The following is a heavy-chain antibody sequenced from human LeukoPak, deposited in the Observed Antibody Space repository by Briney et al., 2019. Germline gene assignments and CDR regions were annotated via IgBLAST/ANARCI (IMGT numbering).Heavy chain of an antibody. D-gene: IGHD3-9*01. V-gene: IGHV1-8*01. J-gene: IGHJ6*03. CDR3: ARGFLTGFGIYYYYYYMDV. CDR1: GYTFTSYD. Sequence: PGASVNVSCTASGYTFTSYDINWVRQATGQGLEWMGGMNPNSGNTCYAQKFQGRVTRTRNTSISTAYMELSSLRSEDTAVYYCARGFLTGFGIYYYYYYMDVWGKGTTVTISS. CDR2: MNPNSGNT.